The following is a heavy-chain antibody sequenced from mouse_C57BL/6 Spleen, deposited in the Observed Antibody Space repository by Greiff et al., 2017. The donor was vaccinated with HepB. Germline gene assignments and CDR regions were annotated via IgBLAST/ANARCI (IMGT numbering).Heavy chain of an antibody. V-gene: IGHV5-9-1*02. D-gene: IGHD1-1*01. J-gene: IGHJ3*01. CDR2: ISSGGDYI. CDR3: TRDNYGSRFAY. CDR1: GFTFSSYA. Sequence: DVMLVESGEGLVKPGGSLKLSCAASGFTFSSYAMSWVRQTPEKRLEWVAYISSGGDYIYYADTVKGRFTISRDNARNTLYLQMSSLKSEDTAMYYCTRDNYGSRFAYWGQGTLVTVSA.